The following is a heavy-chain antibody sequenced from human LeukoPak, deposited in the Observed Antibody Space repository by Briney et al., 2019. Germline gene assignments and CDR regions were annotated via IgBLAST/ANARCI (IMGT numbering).Heavy chain of an antibody. CDR2: IYYSGST. V-gene: IGHV4-59*01. Sequence: PSETLSLTCTVYGGSISSYYWSWIRQAPGKGLEWVGCIYYSGSTNYNPSRKSRVTISVATSKNQFSLRLSSVNAADTAVYYCAREEGLYCSGGSCYSYWFDPWGQGTLVTVSS. CDR1: GGSISSYY. D-gene: IGHD2-15*01. CDR3: AREEGLYCSGGSCYSYWFDP. J-gene: IGHJ5*02.